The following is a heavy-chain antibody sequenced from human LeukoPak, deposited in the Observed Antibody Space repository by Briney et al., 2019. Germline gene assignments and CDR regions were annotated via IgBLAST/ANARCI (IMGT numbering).Heavy chain of an antibody. CDR1: GFTVSNNY. D-gene: IGHD6-19*01. CDR3: ARDSYSSGCLLA. Sequence: PGGSQRLSYAASGFTVSNNYMSWVRQAPGKGLEWVSVIYSGGSTYYADSVKGRFTISRDNSKNTLYLQMNSLRAEDTAVYYCARDSYSSGCLLAWRQGTLVTVSS. CDR2: IYSGGST. J-gene: IGHJ4*02. V-gene: IGHV3-53*01.